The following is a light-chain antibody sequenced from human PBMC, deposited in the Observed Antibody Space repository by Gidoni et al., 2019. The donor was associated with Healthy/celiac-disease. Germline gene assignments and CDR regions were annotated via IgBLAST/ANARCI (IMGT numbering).Light chain of an antibody. CDR3: QQYNNWPLT. V-gene: IGKV3-15*01. CDR2: RAS. J-gene: IGKJ4*01. CDR1: QSVSSN. Sequence: EIVMTQSPATRSVSPGERATLSCRASQSVSSNLAWYPQKPGQAPRLLIYRASTRATGIPARFSGSGSGTEFTLTISSLQSEDFAVYYCQQYNNWPLTFXGXTKVEIK.